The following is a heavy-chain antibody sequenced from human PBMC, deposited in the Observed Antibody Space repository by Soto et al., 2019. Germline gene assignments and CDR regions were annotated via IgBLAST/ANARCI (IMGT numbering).Heavy chain of an antibody. D-gene: IGHD2-8*01. CDR3: ARDTVVNGNDY. CDR1: GHTFTSYG. V-gene: IGHV1-18*01. Sequence: GASVKVSCKASGHTFTSYGISWVRQAPGQGLEWMGWISVYNGNTNYAQKLQGRVTMTTDTSTSTAYMELRSLRSDDTAVYYCARDTVVNGNDYWGQGTLVTVSS. J-gene: IGHJ4*02. CDR2: ISVYNGNT.